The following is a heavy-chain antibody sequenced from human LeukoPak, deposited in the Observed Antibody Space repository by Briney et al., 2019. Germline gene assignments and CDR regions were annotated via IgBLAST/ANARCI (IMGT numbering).Heavy chain of an antibody. J-gene: IGHJ4*02. CDR1: GYTFAGYY. CDR3: ARGYGGNSVEIYFDN. CDR2: IKPNSDVT. Sequence: ASVKVSCKASGYTFAGYYIHWVRQAPGQGLEWMGCIKPNSDVTDYAQKFQGRVTMTSDTSISTAYMELSRLDSDDTAVYYCARGYGGNSVEIYFDNWGQGTLATVSS. V-gene: IGHV1-2*02. D-gene: IGHD4-23*01.